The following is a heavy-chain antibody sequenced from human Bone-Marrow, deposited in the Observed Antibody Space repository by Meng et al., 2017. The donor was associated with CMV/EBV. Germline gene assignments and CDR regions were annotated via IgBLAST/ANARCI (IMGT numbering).Heavy chain of an antibody. CDR1: GFD. CDR3: ARGGGAFFDYVSGTYRATHFDF. Sequence: GFDGGWVRRHPGKGLGWIGYVYDSGSAYYSPSLESRITISLDTSKDQFSLKLTSVTTADTAVYYCARGGGAFFDYVSGTYRATHFDFWGPGTLVTVSS. D-gene: IGHD3-16*02. V-gene: IGHV4-31*02. CDR2: VYDSGSA. J-gene: IGHJ4*02.